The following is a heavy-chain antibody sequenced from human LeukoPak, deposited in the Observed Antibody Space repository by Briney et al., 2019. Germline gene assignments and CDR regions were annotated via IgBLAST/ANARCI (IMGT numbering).Heavy chain of an antibody. CDR2: ISGSGGTT. V-gene: IGHV3-23*01. D-gene: IGHD5-12*01. CDR3: AKHLEVATIMGALDI. J-gene: IGHJ3*02. CDR1: GFTFNSYA. Sequence: GGSLRLSCAASGFTFNSYAMSWVRQAPGKGLEWVSVISGSGGTTYYADSVKGRFTISRDNSKNTLYLQMNSLRDEDTAIYYCAKHLEVATIMGALDIWGQGTLVTVSS.